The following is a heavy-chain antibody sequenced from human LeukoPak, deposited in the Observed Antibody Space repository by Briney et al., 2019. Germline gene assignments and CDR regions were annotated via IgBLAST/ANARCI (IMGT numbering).Heavy chain of an antibody. J-gene: IGHJ4*02. CDR2: IIPIFGSA. CDR3: AKGSRLREGGSYRF. V-gene: IGHV1-69*06. D-gene: IGHD3-16*02. CDR1: GGIFSSYA. Sequence: SVKVSCKASGGIFSSYAINWVRQAPGQGLEWMGRIIPIFGSANYAQKFQGRVTITADKSTRTPYMELSSLRSEDTALYYCAKGSRLREGGSYRFWGQGTLVTVSS.